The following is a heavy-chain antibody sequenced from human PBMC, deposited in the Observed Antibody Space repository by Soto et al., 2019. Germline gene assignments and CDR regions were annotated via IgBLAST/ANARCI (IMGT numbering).Heavy chain of an antibody. Sequence: SETLSLTCTVSGGSISSSSYYWGWIRQPPGKGLEWIGSIYYSGSTYYNPSLKSRVTISVDRSKNQFSLKLSSVTAADTAVYYCASAGGLGAVAADYWGQGTPVTVSS. V-gene: IGHV4-39*07. J-gene: IGHJ4*02. D-gene: IGHD6-19*01. CDR3: ASAGGLGAVAADY. CDR1: GGSISSSSYY. CDR2: IYYSGST.